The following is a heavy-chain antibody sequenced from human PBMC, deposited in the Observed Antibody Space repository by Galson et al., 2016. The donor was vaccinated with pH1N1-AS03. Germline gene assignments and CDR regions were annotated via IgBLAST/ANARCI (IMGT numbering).Heavy chain of an antibody. CDR2: IYPSDSDA. J-gene: IGHJ4*02. V-gene: IGHV5-51*01. Sequence: QSGAEVKQPGESLKISCKASGYLFTNYWIAWVRQMPGKGLEWMGIIYPSDSDARYSPSFQGQVTFSADKSTSTAYLHLTTLKAADSAIYYCARHASPTILSYHFDSWGRGTLVIVSS. CDR3: ARHASPTILSYHFDS. D-gene: IGHD1-26*01. CDR1: GYLFTNYW.